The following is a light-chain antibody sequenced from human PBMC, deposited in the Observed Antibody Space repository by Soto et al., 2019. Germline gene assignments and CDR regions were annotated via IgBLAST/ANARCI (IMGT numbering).Light chain of an antibody. J-gene: IGKJ1*01. CDR3: QQYNNWPFPSWT. CDR2: GAS. CDR1: RSVSSN. V-gene: IGKV3-15*01. Sequence: EIVMTQSPATLSVSPGERATLSCRASRSVSSNLAWYQQKPGQAPRLLIYGASTRATGIPARFSGSGSGTEFTLTLSSLQSEDFAVYYCQQYNNWPFPSWTFGQGTKVEIK.